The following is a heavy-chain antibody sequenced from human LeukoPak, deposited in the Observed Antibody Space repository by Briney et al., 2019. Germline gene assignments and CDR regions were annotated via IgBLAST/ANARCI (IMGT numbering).Heavy chain of an antibody. CDR2: ISSSGGTI. D-gene: IGHD5-18*01. J-gene: IGHJ4*02. CDR1: GFIFSDYY. V-gene: IGHV3-11*04. Sequence: GGSLRLSCAASGFIFSDYYMSWIRQAPGKGLEWVSYISSSGGTIYYADSVKGRFTISRDNAKNSLYLQMNSLRAEATAVYYCVRQQLGLQGPIDSWGEGALGTVSS. CDR3: VRQQLGLQGPIDS.